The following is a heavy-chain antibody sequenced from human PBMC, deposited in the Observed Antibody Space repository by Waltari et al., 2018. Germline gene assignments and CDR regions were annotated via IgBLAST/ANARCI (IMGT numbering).Heavy chain of an antibody. CDR1: GFTFGSHW. CDR2: IDDDGSSA. CDR3: ASDCCGSGYRIHY. V-gene: IGHV3-74*01. Sequence: DVHLVEFGGGLVQPRGSLRLSWSGAGFTFGSHWMHWVRQVPGKGLVWISRIDDDGSSAIYADSVKGRFTVSRDNAKNTLYLEMNNLKAEDTAVYYCASDCCGSGYRIHYWGQGTLVNVSS. D-gene: IGHD3-3*01. J-gene: IGHJ4*02.